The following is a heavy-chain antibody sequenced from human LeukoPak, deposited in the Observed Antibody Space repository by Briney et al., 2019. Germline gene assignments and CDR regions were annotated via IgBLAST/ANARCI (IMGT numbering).Heavy chain of an antibody. CDR2: ISTYNGNT. J-gene: IGHJ6*03. CDR3: ASGVEYRNYGNYIGGPYMDV. V-gene: IGHV1-18*04. D-gene: IGHD4-11*01. Sequence: ASVKVSCKASGYTFTGHSVHWVRQAPGQGLEWMGCISTYNGNTNYAQKLQGRVTMTTDTSTSTAYMELRSLRSDDTAVYYCASGVEYRNYGNYIGGPYMDVWGKGTTVTVSS. CDR1: GYTFTGHS.